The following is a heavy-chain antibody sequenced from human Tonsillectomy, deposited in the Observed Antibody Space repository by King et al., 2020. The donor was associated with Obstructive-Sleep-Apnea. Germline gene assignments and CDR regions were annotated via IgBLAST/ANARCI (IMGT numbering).Heavy chain of an antibody. CDR2: INPNSGGT. D-gene: IGHD6-13*01. J-gene: IGHJ4*02. Sequence: VQLVESGAEVKKPGASVKVSCKASGYTFTGYYLHWVRQAPGQGLEWMGWINPNSGGTDYAQKFQGRVTMTRDTSISTAYMELSRLTSDDTAVYYCASDAAAELHRRSNYFDYWGQETLVTVSS. CDR1: GYTFTGYY. CDR3: ASDAAAELHRRSNYFDY. V-gene: IGHV1-2*02.